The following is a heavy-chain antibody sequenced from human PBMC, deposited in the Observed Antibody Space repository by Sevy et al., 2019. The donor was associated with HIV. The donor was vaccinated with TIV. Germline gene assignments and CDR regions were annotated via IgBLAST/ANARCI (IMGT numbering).Heavy chain of an antibody. CDR1: GYTFTGYY. Sequence: ASVKVSCKASGYTFTGYYMHWVRQAPGQGLEWMGWINPNSGGTNYAQKFQGRVTMTRDTSISTAYMELSRLRSDDTAVYYCARESRIAAAGTPPYYYYYMDVWGKGTTVTVSS. V-gene: IGHV1-2*02. CDR3: ARESRIAAAGTPPYYYYYMDV. J-gene: IGHJ6*03. CDR2: INPNSGGT. D-gene: IGHD6-13*01.